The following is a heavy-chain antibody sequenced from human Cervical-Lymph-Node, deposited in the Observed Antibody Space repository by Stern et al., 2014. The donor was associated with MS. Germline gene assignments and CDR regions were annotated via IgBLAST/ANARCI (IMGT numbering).Heavy chain of an antibody. V-gene: IGHV3-21*01. CDR3: ARGRGGNCRYYFDY. D-gene: IGHD4-23*01. CDR2: ISSGGSYI. Sequence: EVQLVESGGGLVKPGGSLRLSCAASGFTFSSYSMNWVRQAPGKGLEWVASISSGGSYIYYADSLKGRFTISRDNAKNSLYLQMNSLRAEDTAVYYCARGRGGNCRYYFDYWGQGTLVTVSS. CDR1: GFTFSSYS. J-gene: IGHJ4*02.